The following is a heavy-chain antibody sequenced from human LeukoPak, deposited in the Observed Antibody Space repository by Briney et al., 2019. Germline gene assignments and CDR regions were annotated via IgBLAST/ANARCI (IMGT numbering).Heavy chain of an antibody. CDR1: GGSISGYY. V-gene: IGHV4-59*08. CDR3: ARSRSLTIFGVVIPFDY. Sequence: SETLSLTCTVSGGSISGYYWSWIRQPPGKGLEWIGDIYYSGSTNYNPSLKSRVTISVDTSKNQFSLKLSSVTAADTAVYYCARSRSLTIFGVVIPFDYWGQGTLVTVSS. CDR2: IYYSGST. J-gene: IGHJ4*02. D-gene: IGHD3-3*01.